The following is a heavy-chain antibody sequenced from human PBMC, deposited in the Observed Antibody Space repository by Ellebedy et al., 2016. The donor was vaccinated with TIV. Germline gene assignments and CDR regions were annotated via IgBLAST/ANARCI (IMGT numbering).Heavy chain of an antibody. V-gene: IGHV3-23*01. CDR2: ISGSGGST. CDR1: GFTFSSYA. Sequence: GGSLRLXXAASGFTFSSYAMSWVRQAPGKGLEWVSAISGSGGSTYYADSVKGRFTISRDNFKNTLYLQMNNLRGEDTATYYCAKGFYDNYNYGMDVWGRGTTVTVSS. J-gene: IGHJ6*02. D-gene: IGHD3-22*01. CDR3: AKGFYDNYNYGMDV.